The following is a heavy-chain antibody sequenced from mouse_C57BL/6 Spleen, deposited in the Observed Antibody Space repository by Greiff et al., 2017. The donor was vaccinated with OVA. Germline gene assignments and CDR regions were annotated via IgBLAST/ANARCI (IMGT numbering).Heavy chain of an antibody. CDR3: ARSDYGNYVNYFDY. J-gene: IGHJ2*01. Sequence: EVKVVESGPELVKPGASVKISCKASGYTFTDYYMNWVKQSHGKSLEWIGDINPNNGGTSYNQKFKGKATLTVDKSSSTAYMELRSLTSEDSAVYYCARSDYGNYVNYFDYWGQGTTLTVSS. CDR2: INPNNGGT. D-gene: IGHD2-1*01. CDR1: GYTFTDYY. V-gene: IGHV1-26*01.